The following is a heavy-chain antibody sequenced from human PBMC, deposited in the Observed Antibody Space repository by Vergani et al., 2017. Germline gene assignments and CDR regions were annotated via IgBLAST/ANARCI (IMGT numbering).Heavy chain of an antibody. CDR2: IIPIFGTA. V-gene: IGHV1-69*01. Sequence: QVQLVQSGAEGKKPGSSVKVSCKASGGIFSSYAISWVRQPPGQGLEWMGGIIPIFGTANYAQKFQGRVTITADDSTSTAYMELSRLRSEDTAVYYCAREKAGSDPAYYYYMSVGGRGTTVTVPS. D-gene: IGHD3-10*01. CDR1: GGIFSSYA. CDR3: AREKAGSDPAYYYYMSV. J-gene: IGHJ6*03.